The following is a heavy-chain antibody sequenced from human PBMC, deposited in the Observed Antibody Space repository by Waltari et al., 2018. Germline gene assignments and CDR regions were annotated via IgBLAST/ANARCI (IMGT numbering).Heavy chain of an antibody. CDR3: AKVDNVGLNNY. J-gene: IGHJ4*02. CDR1: GFTVGNNF. CDR2: IYSGGST. V-gene: IGHV3-53*01. Sequence: EVQRVESGGDLIQPGGSLRLACAASGFTVGNNFMGWVRQAPGKGLEWVSVIYSGGSTNYIDSVRGRFTISRDSSKNTLYLQMNSLRAEDTAVYYCAKVDNVGLNNYWGQGTLVTVSS. D-gene: IGHD1-1*01.